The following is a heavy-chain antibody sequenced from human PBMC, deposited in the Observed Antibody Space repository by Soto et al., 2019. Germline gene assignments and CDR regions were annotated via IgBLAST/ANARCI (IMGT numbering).Heavy chain of an antibody. CDR1: GYIFTDYY. Sequence: ASVKVSCKASGYIFTDYYLHWVRQAPGQGFEWVGGINAKSGNPKYVPKFQGRVTMTRDTSISTAYMELSRLRSDDTAVYYCAIISSWHSYFDYWGQGTLVTVSS. CDR3: AIISSWHSYFDY. D-gene: IGHD6-13*01. J-gene: IGHJ4*02. CDR2: INAKSGNP. V-gene: IGHV1-2*02.